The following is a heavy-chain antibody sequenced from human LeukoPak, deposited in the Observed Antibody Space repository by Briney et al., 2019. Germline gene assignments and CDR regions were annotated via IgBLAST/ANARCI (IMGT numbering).Heavy chain of an antibody. CDR2: ISSSSSYI. Sequence: GGSLRLSCAASGFTFSSYSMNWVRQAPGKGLEWVSSISSSSSYIYYADSVKGRFTISRDNAKNSLYLQMNSLRPDDTALYYCAKESDGDYEFDFWGQGTLVTVSS. CDR3: AKESDGDYEFDF. J-gene: IGHJ4*02. D-gene: IGHD4-17*01. V-gene: IGHV3-21*04. CDR1: GFTFSSYS.